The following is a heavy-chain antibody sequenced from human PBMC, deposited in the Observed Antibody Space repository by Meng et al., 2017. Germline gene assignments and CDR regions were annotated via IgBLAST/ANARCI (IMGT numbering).Heavy chain of an antibody. CDR1: GGSFSGDY. CDR3: ARGFYTYGSSCFDY. V-gene: IGHV4-34*01. D-gene: IGHD6-13*01. Sequence: QVRQQRGVAGMLNHSQTWSRPWAVYGGSFSGDYWTWIRQPPGKGLEWIGEINHSGSTNYNPSLKSRVTISVDKNQFSLKLSSVTAADTAVYYCARGFYTYGSSCFDYWGQGTLVTVSS. CDR2: INHSGST. J-gene: IGHJ4*02.